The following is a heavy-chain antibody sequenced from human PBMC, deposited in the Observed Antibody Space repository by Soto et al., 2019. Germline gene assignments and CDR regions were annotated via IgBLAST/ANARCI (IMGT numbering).Heavy chain of an antibody. CDR1: GFTFSRYA. J-gene: IGHJ6*02. CDR3: ASSSGDLDVYGMDI. D-gene: IGHD3-10*01. V-gene: IGHV3-23*01. CDR2: VTGGGHTT. Sequence: PGGCLRLSCAASGFTFSRYAMSWVRQAPGKGLEWVSTVTGGGHTTYNADSVNGRFTISRDNSKNTLYLQMNNLRAEDTAIYYCASSSGDLDVYGMDIWGPGTTVTVSS.